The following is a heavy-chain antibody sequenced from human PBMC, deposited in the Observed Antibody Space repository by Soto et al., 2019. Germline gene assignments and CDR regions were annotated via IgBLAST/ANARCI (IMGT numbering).Heavy chain of an antibody. CDR3: ARHGMVRDPRRLPMSMDA. Sequence: PGASLKISCKGSGYSFTSYWIGWVRQMPGKGLEWMGIIYPGDSDTRYSPSFQGQVTISADKSISTAYLQWSSLKASDTAMYYCARHGMVRDPRRLPMSMDAWGQGTTVTVSS. J-gene: IGHJ6*02. CDR2: IYPGDSDT. D-gene: IGHD3-10*01. CDR1: GYSFTSYW. V-gene: IGHV5-51*01.